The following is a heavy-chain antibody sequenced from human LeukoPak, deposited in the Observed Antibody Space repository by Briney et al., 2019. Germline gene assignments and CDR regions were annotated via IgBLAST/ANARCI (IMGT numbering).Heavy chain of an antibody. CDR2: INPDSGAT. V-gene: IGHV1-2*02. CDR3: ARDFTGGYFDY. Sequence: ASVKVSCKPSGYTFSDYYVHWVRQAPGQGFERMGWINPDSGATNYAQKFQGRVTMTRDTSISTAYMELSRLRSDDTAVYYCARDFTGGYFDYWGQGTLATVSS. J-gene: IGHJ4*02. D-gene: IGHD2-8*02. CDR1: GYTFSDYY.